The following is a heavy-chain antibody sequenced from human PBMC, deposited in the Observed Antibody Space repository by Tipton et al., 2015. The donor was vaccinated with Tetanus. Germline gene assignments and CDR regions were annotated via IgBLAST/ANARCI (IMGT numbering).Heavy chain of an antibody. CDR1: GGSMSNNY. J-gene: IGHJ3*02. CDR3: ARRRYTWNRGGFDI. V-gene: IGHV4-34*01. CDR2: ISHSENT. Sequence: TLSLTCTVSGGSMSNNYWSWIRQPPGKGLEWIGEISHSENTNYNPSLQSRVTISMNTANNHIYLNLTSVTAADTAVYFCARRRYTWNRGGFDIWGQGTLVTVSS. D-gene: IGHD1-20*01.